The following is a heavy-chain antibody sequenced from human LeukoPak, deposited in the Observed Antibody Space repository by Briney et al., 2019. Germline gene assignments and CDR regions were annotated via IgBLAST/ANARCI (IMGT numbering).Heavy chain of an antibody. V-gene: IGHV1-46*01. D-gene: IGHD1-14*01. J-gene: IGHJ4*02. CDR2: INPSGGST. CDR3: AREVMDNLRFDY. CDR1: GYTFTTYY. Sequence: ASVKVSCKASGYTFTTYYMHWVRQAPGQGFEWMGIINPSGGSTNYAQKFQGRVTMTRDTSTSTVYMELSSLRSDDTAVYYCAREVMDNLRFDYWGQGTLVTVSS.